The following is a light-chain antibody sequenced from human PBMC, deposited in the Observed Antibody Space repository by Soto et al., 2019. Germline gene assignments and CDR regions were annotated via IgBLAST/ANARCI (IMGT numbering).Light chain of an antibody. CDR2: SAS. J-gene: IGKJ2*01. CDR3: QRYGISPPKYT. Sequence: EVVLTQSPGTLSLSPGERATLSCRASQTVNSSYLAWYQQKPGQAPRLLIYSASSRSTDIPDRFSGSGSGTDFTLTISRLEPEDCQVYDCQRYGISPPKYTFGQGTKLEIK. CDR1: QTVNSSY. V-gene: IGKV3-20*01.